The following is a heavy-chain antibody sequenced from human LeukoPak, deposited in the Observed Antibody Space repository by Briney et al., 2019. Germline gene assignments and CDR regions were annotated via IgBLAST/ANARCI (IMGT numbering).Heavy chain of an antibody. D-gene: IGHD1-1*01. CDR2: IKEDGGEI. Sequence: GGSLRLSCAVSGFTFSTYWMTWVRQAPGKGLEWVANIKEDGGEINYVDSVKGRFTISRDNAKNSLYLQMNSLRVDDTALYYCVRDGYNWNDWDYWGQGTLVTVSS. CDR1: GFTFSTYW. J-gene: IGHJ4*02. CDR3: VRDGYNWNDWDY. V-gene: IGHV3-7*05.